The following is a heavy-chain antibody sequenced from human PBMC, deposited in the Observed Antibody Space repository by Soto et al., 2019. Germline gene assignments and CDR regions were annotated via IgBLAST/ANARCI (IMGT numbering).Heavy chain of an antibody. CDR3: ERDAGGPYYH. Sequence: SETVSLSCTVSGAPITINYWSWIRQAPGKGLEWIGYIYYSGSTTYNPSLKSRVTMSADTSKDQFSLKLNSVTAADTAVYYCERDAGGPYYHWGPGILGTVSA. CDR2: IYYSGST. CDR1: GAPITINY. D-gene: IGHD2-15*01. V-gene: IGHV4-59*01. J-gene: IGHJ5*02.